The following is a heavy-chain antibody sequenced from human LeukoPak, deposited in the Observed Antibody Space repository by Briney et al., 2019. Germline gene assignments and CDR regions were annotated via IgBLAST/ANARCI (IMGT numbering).Heavy chain of an antibody. CDR3: AREGYGSGIPSDY. Sequence: ASVKVSCKASGYTFTGYYMHWVRQAPGQGLEWMGWINPNSGGTNYAQKFQGRVTMTTDTSTSTAYMELRSLRSDDTAVYYCAREGYGSGIPSDYWGQGTLVTVSS. V-gene: IGHV1-2*02. CDR2: INPNSGGT. CDR1: GYTFTGYY. J-gene: IGHJ4*02. D-gene: IGHD3-10*01.